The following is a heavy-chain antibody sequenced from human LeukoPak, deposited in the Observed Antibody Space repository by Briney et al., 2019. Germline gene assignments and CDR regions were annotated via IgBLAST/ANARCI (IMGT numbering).Heavy chain of an antibody. D-gene: IGHD3-22*01. J-gene: IGHJ4*02. CDR3: ARLWDYYDSGYYFDY. CDR1: GGSISTNHY. Sequence: SETLSLTCTVSGGSISTNHYWNWIRQPAGKGLEWIGRIYISGSTNYNPSLQSRITVSVDTSKNQFSLKLSSVTAADTAVYYCARLWDYYDSGYYFDYWGQGTLVTVSS. CDR2: IYISGST. V-gene: IGHV4-4*07.